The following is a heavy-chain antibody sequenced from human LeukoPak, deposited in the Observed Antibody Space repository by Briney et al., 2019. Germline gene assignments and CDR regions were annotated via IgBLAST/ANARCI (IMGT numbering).Heavy chain of an antibody. J-gene: IGHJ4*02. CDR1: GDSVSSNSAA. CDR3: ARGVTGAGYYFDC. Sequence: SQTLSLTCAISGDSVSSNSAAWNWIRQSPSRGLEWLGRTYYRSKWYNDYPVSVKGRITINPDTSRNQFSLQLNSVTPEDTAIYYCARGVTGAGYYFDCWGQGTLVTVSS. V-gene: IGHV6-1*01. CDR2: TYYRSKWYN. D-gene: IGHD6-19*01.